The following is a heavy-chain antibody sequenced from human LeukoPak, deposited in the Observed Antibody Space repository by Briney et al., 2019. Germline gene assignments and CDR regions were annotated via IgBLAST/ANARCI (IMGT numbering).Heavy chain of an antibody. CDR2: IYYSGST. Sequence: SSETLSLTCTVSGGSISSYYWSWIRQPPGKGLEWIGYIYYSGSTNYNPSLKSRVTISVDTSKNQFSLKLSSVTAADTAVYYCARSIPGIAAADTSYSFDYWGQGTLVTVSS. V-gene: IGHV4-59*01. D-gene: IGHD6-13*01. J-gene: IGHJ4*02. CDR1: GGSISSYY. CDR3: ARSIPGIAAADTSYSFDY.